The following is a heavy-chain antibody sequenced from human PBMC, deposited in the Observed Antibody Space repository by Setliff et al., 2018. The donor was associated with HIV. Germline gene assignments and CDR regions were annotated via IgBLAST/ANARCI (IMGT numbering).Heavy chain of an antibody. D-gene: IGHD3-22*01. CDR3: ARHVHSDNLSYPMDI. J-gene: IGHJ6*03. Sequence: SETLSLTCTVSGGPISRYYWSWIRQPPGKGLEWIAYIFYRGSTNYNPSLKSRVTISVDSSKNQVSLTVTSVTAADTAVYYCARHVHSDNLSYPMDIWGKGTTVTVSS. CDR1: GGPISRYY. V-gene: IGHV4-59*08. CDR2: IFYRGST.